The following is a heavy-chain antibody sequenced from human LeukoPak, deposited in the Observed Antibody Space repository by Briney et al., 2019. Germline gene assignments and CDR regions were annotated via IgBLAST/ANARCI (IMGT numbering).Heavy chain of an antibody. CDR2: INTGKGNT. CDR1: GYTFSKYA. CDR3: ARDVDV. V-gene: IGHV1-3*04. J-gene: IGHJ6*04. Sequence: ASVKVSCKASGYTFSKYAMHWVRQAPGQGLEWMGWINTGKGNTKYSQKFQGRVTITRDTSASTAYMELSSLRSEDTAVYYCARDVDVWGKGTTVTVSS.